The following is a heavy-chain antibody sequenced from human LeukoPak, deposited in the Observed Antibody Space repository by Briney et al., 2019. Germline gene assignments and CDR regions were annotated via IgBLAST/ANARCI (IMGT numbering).Heavy chain of an antibody. CDR1: GFSFSSYG. Sequence: PGGSLRLSCAASGFSFSSYGMHWVRQAPGKGLEWVAVIWYDGSNIYYTDSVRGRFTISRDNSKNTLYLQMNSLRAEDTAVYYCARFETRGFDPWGLGTLVTVSS. CDR3: ARFETRGFDP. J-gene: IGHJ5*02. D-gene: IGHD1-7*01. V-gene: IGHV3-33*01. CDR2: IWYDGSNI.